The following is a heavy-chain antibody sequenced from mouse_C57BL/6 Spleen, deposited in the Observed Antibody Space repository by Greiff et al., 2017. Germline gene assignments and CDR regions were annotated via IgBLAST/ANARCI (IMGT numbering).Heavy chain of an antibody. CDR3: ARRLFDY. CDR1: GYTFTSYG. Sequence: QVQLQQSGAELARPGASVKLSCKASGYTFTSYGISWVKQRTGQGLEWIGKIYPRSGNTYYNEKFKGKATLTADKSSSTAYMELRSLTSEDSAVYFCARRLFDYWGQGTTLTVSS. J-gene: IGHJ2*01. D-gene: IGHD2-2*01. V-gene: IGHV1-81*01. CDR2: IYPRSGNT.